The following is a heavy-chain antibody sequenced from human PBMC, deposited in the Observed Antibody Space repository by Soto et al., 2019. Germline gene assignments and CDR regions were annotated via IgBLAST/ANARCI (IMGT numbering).Heavy chain of an antibody. V-gene: IGHV4-4*02. CDR2: IYHSGST. D-gene: IGHD6-13*01. CDR3: AREGDSSTWYSRG. J-gene: IGHJ4*02. CDR1: GASISSSNW. Sequence: QVQLQESGPGLVKPSGTLSLTCAVSGASISSSNWWSWVRQPPGKGREWIGEIYHSGSTNYNPSLKSRVTISVDKSENQFSLNLTSVTAADTAVYYCAREGDSSTWYSRGWGQGTLVTVSS.